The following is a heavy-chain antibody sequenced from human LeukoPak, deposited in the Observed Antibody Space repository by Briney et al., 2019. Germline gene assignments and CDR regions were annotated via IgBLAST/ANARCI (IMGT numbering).Heavy chain of an antibody. CDR1: GFSFSSYG. V-gene: IGHV3-23*01. CDR3: ARNPRLIWDLYFDY. Sequence: GGSLRLSCEASGFSFSSYGMSWVRQAPGEGLEWVSGFSASDGSRYYADSVKGRFTISRDNSKNTLYLQMNSLRAEDTAVYYCARNPRLIWDLYFDYWGQGTLVTVSS. J-gene: IGHJ4*02. CDR2: FSASDGSR. D-gene: IGHD3-16*01.